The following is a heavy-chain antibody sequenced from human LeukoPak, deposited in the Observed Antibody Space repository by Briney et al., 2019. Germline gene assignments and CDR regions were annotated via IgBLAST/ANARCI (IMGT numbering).Heavy chain of an antibody. Sequence: GGSLRLSCAASGFTFSSYAMHWVRQAPGKGLEWVAVISYDGSNKYYADSVKGRFTISRDNSKNTLFLQMNNLGAEDTAVYYCAKKRVITTPDAIDWYFDLWGRGTLVTVSS. CDR1: GFTFSSYA. J-gene: IGHJ2*01. CDR2: ISYDGSNK. V-gene: IGHV3-30-3*02. D-gene: IGHD1-1*01. CDR3: AKKRVITTPDAIDWYFDL.